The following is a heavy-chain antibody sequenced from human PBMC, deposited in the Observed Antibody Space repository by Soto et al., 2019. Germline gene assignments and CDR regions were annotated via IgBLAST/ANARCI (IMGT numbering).Heavy chain of an antibody. J-gene: IGHJ4*02. D-gene: IGHD2-21*02. V-gene: IGHV3-23*01. CDR2: VTANSGVI. CDR1: GFTFNNYV. CDR3: ARYCAGDCYRGFDT. Sequence: EVQLLESGGGLVQPGGSLRLSCAASGFTFNNYVMTWVRQTPGKGLDWVSLVTANSGVIYYADSVKGRFTVSRDNSKNTLYLQMNSLRAEDTALHYCARYCAGDCYRGFDTWGQGTLVTVSS.